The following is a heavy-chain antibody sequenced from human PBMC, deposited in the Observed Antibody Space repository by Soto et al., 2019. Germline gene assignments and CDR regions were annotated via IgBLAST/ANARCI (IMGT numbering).Heavy chain of an antibody. CDR1: GGSIRSGGYS. J-gene: IGHJ5*02. CDR2: IYYAGST. V-gene: IGHV4-61*05. Sequence: PSETLSLTCAVSGGSIRSGGYSWAWMRQPPGKGLEWVGYIYYAGSTSYNPPLKSRVTLSLETSKSQFSLRLTSVTASGTAVYYCARLGNYYQSLDPWGQGTLVTVSS. D-gene: IGHD3-22*01. CDR3: ARLGNYYQSLDP.